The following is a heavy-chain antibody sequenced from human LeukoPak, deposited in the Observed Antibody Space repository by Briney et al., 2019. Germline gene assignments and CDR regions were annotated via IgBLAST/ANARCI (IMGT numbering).Heavy chain of an antibody. CDR2: IGGSGGST. CDR3: ARIGYSSSSLDY. J-gene: IGHJ4*02. V-gene: IGHV3-23*01. CDR1: GFTFSSYA. D-gene: IGHD6-6*01. Sequence: GGSLRLSCAASGFTFSSYAMSWVRQAPGKGLEWVSTIGGSGGSTYYADSVKGRFTVSRDNAKKSVYLQVNSLRAEDTAIYYCARIGYSSSSLDYWGQGTLVTVSS.